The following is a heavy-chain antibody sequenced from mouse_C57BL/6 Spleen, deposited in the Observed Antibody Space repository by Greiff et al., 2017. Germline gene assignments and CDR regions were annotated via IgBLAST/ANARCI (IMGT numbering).Heavy chain of an antibody. CDR1: GFTFSNYW. V-gene: IGHV6-3*01. D-gene: IGHD4-1*01. CDR3: TGWTNCDVDYYAMDY. Sequence: EVKLLESGGGLVQPGGSMKLSCVASGFTFSNYWMNWVRQSPEKGLEWVAQIRLKSDNYATHYAESVKGRFTISRDDSKSSVYLQMNNLRAEDTGIYYCTGWTNCDVDYYAMDYWGQGTSVTVSS. J-gene: IGHJ4*01. CDR2: IRLKSDNYAT.